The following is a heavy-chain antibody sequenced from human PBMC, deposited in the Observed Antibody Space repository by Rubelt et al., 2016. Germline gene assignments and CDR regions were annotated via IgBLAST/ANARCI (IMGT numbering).Heavy chain of an antibody. CDR1: GFTFSSYA. CDR2: ISGSGGST. D-gene: IGHD6-13*01. V-gene: IGHV3-23*01. J-gene: IGHJ4*02. Sequence: EVQLLESGGGLVQPGGSLRLSCAASGFTFSSYAMSWVRQAPGKGPEWVSAISGSGGSTYYADSVKGRFTISRDNSKNTLYLQMNSLRAEDTAVYYCAKDLYWGDSSSWYGGYWGQGTLVTVSS. CDR3: AKDLYWGDSSSWYGGY.